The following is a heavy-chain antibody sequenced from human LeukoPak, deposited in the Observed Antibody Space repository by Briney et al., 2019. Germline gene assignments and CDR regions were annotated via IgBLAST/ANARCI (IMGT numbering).Heavy chain of an antibody. CDR1: GLTFSSYW. CDR2: IKQDGSEK. Sequence: LPGGSLRLSCAVSGLTFSSYWMTWVRQAPGKGLELVANIKQDGSEKYYVDSVKGRFTISRDNAKNSLYLQMSSVRAEDTAVYYCARVGCTSTSCLANWSQGTLVTVSS. CDR3: ARVGCTSTSCLAN. J-gene: IGHJ4*02. D-gene: IGHD2-2*01. V-gene: IGHV3-7*01.